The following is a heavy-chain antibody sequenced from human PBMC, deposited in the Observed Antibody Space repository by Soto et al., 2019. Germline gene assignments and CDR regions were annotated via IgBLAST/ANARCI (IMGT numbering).Heavy chain of an antibody. CDR3: ARANITIFGVVPDYGMDV. CDR2: INPNSGGT. D-gene: IGHD3-3*01. CDR1: GYTFTGYY. Sequence: ASVKVSCKASGYTFTGYYMHWVRQAPGQGLEWMGWINPNSGGTNYAQKFQGWVTMTRDTSISTAYMELSRLRSDDTAVYYCARANITIFGVVPDYGMDVWGQGTTVTVSS. V-gene: IGHV1-2*04. J-gene: IGHJ6*02.